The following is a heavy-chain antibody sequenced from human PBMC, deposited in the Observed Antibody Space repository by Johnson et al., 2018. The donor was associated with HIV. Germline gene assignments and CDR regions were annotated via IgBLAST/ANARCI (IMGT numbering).Heavy chain of an antibody. V-gene: IGHV3-33*06. J-gene: IGHJ3*02. CDR3: AKDFGYPRPRDAFDI. Sequence: QVQLVESGGGVVQPGRSLRLSCAASGFTFSSYGMHWVRQAPGKGLEWVAVIWYDGSNKYYADSVQGRFTISRDNSKNTLYLQMNSLRAEDTAVYYCAKDFGYPRPRDAFDIWGQGTMVTVSS. D-gene: IGHD5-12*01. CDR1: GFTFSSYG. CDR2: IWYDGSNK.